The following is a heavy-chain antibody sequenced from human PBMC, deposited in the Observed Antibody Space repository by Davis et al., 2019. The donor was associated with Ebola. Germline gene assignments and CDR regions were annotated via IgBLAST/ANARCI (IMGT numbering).Heavy chain of an antibody. D-gene: IGHD1-1*01. Sequence: GESLKISCAASGFTFSSYWMSWVRQAPGKGLEWVANIKQDGSEKYYVDSVKGRFTISRDNAKNSLYLQMNSLRAEDTAVYYCARDSFLDALDYWGQGTLVTVSS. CDR2: IKQDGSEK. CDR1: GFTFSSYW. CDR3: ARDSFLDALDY. J-gene: IGHJ4*02. V-gene: IGHV3-7*01.